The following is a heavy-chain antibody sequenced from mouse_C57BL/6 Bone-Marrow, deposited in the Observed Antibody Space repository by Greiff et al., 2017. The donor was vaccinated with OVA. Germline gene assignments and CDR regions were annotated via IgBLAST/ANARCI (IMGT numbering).Heavy chain of an antibody. J-gene: IGHJ1*03. Sequence: VQVVESGAELVRPGTSVKVSCKASGYAFTNYLIEWVKQRPGQGLEWIGVINPGSGGTNYNEKFKGKATLTADKSSSTAYMQLSSLTSEDSAVYFGAREATVGYFDVWGTGTTVTVSS. D-gene: IGHD1-1*01. CDR3: AREATVGYFDV. CDR2: INPGSGGT. V-gene: IGHV1-54*01. CDR1: GYAFTNYL.